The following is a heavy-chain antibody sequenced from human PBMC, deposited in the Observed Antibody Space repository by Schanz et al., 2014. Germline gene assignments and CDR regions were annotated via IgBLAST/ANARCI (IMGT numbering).Heavy chain of an antibody. D-gene: IGHD6-25*01. CDR3: ARIGGSVFDY. CDR1: GFSFSSYA. J-gene: IGHJ4*02. V-gene: IGHV3-23*01. Sequence: EVQLLESGGGLVQPGGSLRLSCAASGFSFSSYAMSWVRQAPGKGLEWVSAISGSGGSTYYADSVKGRFTISRDNSKNALYLQMNSLRAEDTDVYYCARIGGSVFDYWAQGTLDTVST. CDR2: ISGSGGST.